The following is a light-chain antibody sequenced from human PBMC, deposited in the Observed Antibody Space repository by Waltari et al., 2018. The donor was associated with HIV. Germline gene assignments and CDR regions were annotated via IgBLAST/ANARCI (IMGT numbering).Light chain of an antibody. CDR2: NNN. CDR3: ASWDGSLHGWV. CDR1: SPNVGRET. Sequence: QSVLTQPPSASGTTGQRVTISCSGGSPNVGRETVNGSQHIPVTAPNLLIYNNNRRPSWLPDRLSGSKSGTSPSLAISGLQSEDDADYYCASWDGSLHGWVFGGGTTLTVL. J-gene: IGLJ3*02. V-gene: IGLV1-44*01.